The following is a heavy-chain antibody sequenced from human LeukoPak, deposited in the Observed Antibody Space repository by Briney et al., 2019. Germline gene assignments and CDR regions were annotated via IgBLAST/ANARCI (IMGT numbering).Heavy chain of an antibody. D-gene: IGHD6-19*01. CDR1: GFPFSSYW. J-gene: IGHJ5*01. CDR3: VRTTGWPDS. CDR2: INSDGSNT. Sequence: GGSLRLSCVASGFPFSSYWVHWVRQVPGRGLVWVSRINSDGSNTVYADSVKGRFTISRDNAKNTLYLQMNSLRAEDTAVYYCVRTTGWPDSWGQGTLVTVSS. V-gene: IGHV3-74*01.